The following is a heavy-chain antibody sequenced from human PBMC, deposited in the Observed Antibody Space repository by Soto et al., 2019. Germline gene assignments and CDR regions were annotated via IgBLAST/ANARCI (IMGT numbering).Heavy chain of an antibody. CDR1: GYTFTAYD. CDR2: MNPYSGNT. CDR3: ARRKERSGPHYFDY. V-gene: IGHV1-8*01. D-gene: IGHD6-25*01. J-gene: IGHJ4*02. Sequence: QVPLVQSGAEVKEPGASVKVSCKPSGYTFTAYDIYWMRQAPGQGLECMGWMNPYSGNTGYAQKFQGRVTVTRNTSISTVYMELSGLRPDDTAVYYCARRKERSGPHYFDYWGQGSQVTVSS.